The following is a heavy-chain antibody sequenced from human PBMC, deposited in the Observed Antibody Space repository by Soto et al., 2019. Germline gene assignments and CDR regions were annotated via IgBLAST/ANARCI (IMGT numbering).Heavy chain of an antibody. V-gene: IGHV3-33*01. Sequence: QVRLVESGGGVVQPGRSLRLSCAASGFTFSSYGMHWVRQAPGKGLEWVAVIWHDGSNKYYADSVKGRFTISRDNSKNTLYLQMNSMRAEDTAVYYCAREGYGDCGTTYYYGMDVWGQGTTVTVSS. CDR3: AREGYGDCGTTYYYGMDV. J-gene: IGHJ6*02. D-gene: IGHD4-17*01. CDR1: GFTFSSYG. CDR2: IWHDGSNK.